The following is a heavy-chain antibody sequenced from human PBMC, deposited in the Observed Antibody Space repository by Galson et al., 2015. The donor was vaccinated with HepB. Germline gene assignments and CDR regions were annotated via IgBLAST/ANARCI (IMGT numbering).Heavy chain of an antibody. Sequence: SVKVSCKASGGTFSSYAISLVRQAPGQGLEWMGGIIPIFGTANYAQKFQGRVTITADESTSTAYMELSSLRSEDTAVYYCARGYSSGWYPDYWGQGTLVTVSS. CDR2: IIPIFGTA. D-gene: IGHD6-19*01. J-gene: IGHJ4*02. CDR1: GGTFSSYA. CDR3: ARGYSSGWYPDY. V-gene: IGHV1-69*13.